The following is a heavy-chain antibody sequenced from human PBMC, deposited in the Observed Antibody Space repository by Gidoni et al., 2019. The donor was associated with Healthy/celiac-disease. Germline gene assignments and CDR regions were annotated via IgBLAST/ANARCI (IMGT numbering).Heavy chain of an antibody. Sequence: QVQLVQSGAEVKKPGASVKVSCKASGYTFTSYDMQWVRQAPGQRLEWMGWINAGNGNTKYSQKFQGRVTITRDTSASTAYMELSSLRSEDTAVYYCARDLCSGGSCDYYYYMDVWGKGTTVTVSS. CDR3: ARDLCSGGSCDYYYYMDV. D-gene: IGHD2-15*01. V-gene: IGHV1-3*01. CDR1: GYTFTSYD. J-gene: IGHJ6*03. CDR2: INAGNGNT.